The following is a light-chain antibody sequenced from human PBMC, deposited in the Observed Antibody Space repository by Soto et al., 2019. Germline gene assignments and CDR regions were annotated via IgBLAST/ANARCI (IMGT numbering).Light chain of an antibody. Sequence: EIVLTQSPGTLSLSPGERATLSCRASQDVSSSYLAWYQQKPGQAPRLLIYGASSRASGIPERFSGSGCGTDFTLTISRLEPEDFAVYFCQQYDNSPLTFGGGTKVEIK. CDR2: GAS. CDR3: QQYDNSPLT. CDR1: QDVSSSY. J-gene: IGKJ4*02. V-gene: IGKV3-20*01.